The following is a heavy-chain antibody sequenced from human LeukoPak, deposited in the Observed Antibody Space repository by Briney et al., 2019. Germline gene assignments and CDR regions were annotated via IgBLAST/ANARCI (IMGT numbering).Heavy chain of an antibody. J-gene: IGHJ5*02. CDR2: IYYSGST. CDR1: GGSISSHY. D-gene: IGHD2-15*01. Sequence: MASETLSLTCTVSGGSISSHYWSWIRQPPGKGLEWIGYIYYSGSTNYNPSLESRVTISVDTSKNQFSLKLSSVTAADTAVYYCARQFVVVVAATRGGWFDPWGQGTLVTVSS. CDR3: ARQFVVVVAATRGGWFDP. V-gene: IGHV4-59*11.